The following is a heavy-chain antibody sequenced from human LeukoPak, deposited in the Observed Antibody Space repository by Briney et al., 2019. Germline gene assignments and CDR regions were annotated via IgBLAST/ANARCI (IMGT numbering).Heavy chain of an antibody. D-gene: IGHD5-18*01. CDR2: IIPILGIA. Sequence: SVKVSCKASGGTFSSYTISWVRQAPGQGLEWMGRIIPILGIANYAQKLQGRVTITADKSTSTAYMELSSLRSEDTAVYYCAADSNSYGESNYFDYWGQGTLVIVSS. CDR1: GGTFSSYT. J-gene: IGHJ4*02. V-gene: IGHV1-69*02. CDR3: AADSNSYGESNYFDY.